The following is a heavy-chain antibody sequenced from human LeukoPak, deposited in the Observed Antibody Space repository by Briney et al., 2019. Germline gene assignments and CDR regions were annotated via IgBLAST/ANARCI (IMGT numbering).Heavy chain of an antibody. J-gene: IGHJ4*02. CDR3: ARDGPPGGDY. V-gene: IGHV1-69*05. Sequence: GASVKVSCKASGGTFSSYAISWVRQAPGQGLEWMGRIIPIFGTANYAQKFQGRVTMTRDTSTSTVYMELSSLRSEDTAVYYCARDGPPGGDYWGQGTLVTVSS. CDR2: IIPIFGTA. D-gene: IGHD3-10*01. CDR1: GGTFSSYA.